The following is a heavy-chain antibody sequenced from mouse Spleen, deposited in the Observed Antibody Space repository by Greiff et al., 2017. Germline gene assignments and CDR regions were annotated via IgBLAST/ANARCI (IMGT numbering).Heavy chain of an antibody. CDR1: GYTFTSYD. D-gene: IGHD2-14*01. V-gene: IGHV1-85*01. CDR2: IYPRDGST. CDR3: ARGDRYDRFAY. Sequence: VKLVESGPELVKPGASVKLSCKASGYTFTSYDINWVKQRPGQGLEWIGWIYPRDGSTKYNEKFKGKATLTVDTSSSTAYMELHSLTSEDSAVYYCARGDRYDRFAYWGQGTLVTVSA. J-gene: IGHJ3*01.